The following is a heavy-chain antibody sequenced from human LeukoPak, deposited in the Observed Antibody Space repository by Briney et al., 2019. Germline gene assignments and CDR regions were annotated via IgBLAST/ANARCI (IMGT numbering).Heavy chain of an antibody. CDR1: GFTFSSYS. CDR3: ARDNRGSGPI. J-gene: IGHJ3*02. Sequence: GXXLRLSCAASGFTFSSYSMNWVRQAPGKGLEWVSSISSSSSYIYYADSVKGRFTISRDNAKNSLYLQMNSLRAEDTAVYYCARDNRGSGPIWGQGTMVTVSS. V-gene: IGHV3-21*01. D-gene: IGHD6-19*01. CDR2: ISSSSSYI.